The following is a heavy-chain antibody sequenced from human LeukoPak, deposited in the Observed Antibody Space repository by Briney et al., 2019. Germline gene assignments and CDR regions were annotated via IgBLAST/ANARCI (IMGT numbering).Heavy chain of an antibody. J-gene: IGHJ4*02. CDR3: TTAGYSRYA. V-gene: IGHV3-15*01. D-gene: IGHD6-13*01. CDR1: VFTFSHAW. CDR2: IKSKTDGGTK. Sequence: GGSLSLSCAPSVFTFSHAWASWVPQVPGRALEWVGRIKSKTDGGTKDYAAPVKGRFTISRDDSKNTLYLQMNSLKTEDTAVYYCTTAGYSRYAGGQGTLVTVSS.